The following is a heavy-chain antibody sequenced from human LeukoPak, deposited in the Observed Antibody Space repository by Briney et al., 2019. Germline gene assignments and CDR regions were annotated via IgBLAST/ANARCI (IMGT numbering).Heavy chain of an antibody. CDR1: GGSFSGYY. CDR2: INHSGST. CDR3: ARNGYCYDSSGYYYYYGMDV. Sequence: PSETLSLTCAVYGGSFSGYYWSWIRQPPGKGLEWIGEINHSGSTNYNPSLKSRVTISVDTSKNQFSLKLSSVTAADTAVYYCARNGYCYDSSGYYYYYGMDVWGQGTTVTVSS. V-gene: IGHV4-34*01. D-gene: IGHD3-22*01. J-gene: IGHJ6*02.